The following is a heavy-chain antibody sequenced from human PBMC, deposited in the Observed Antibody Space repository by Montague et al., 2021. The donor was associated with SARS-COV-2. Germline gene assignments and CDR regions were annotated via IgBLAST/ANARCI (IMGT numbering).Heavy chain of an antibody. CDR1: GDSVSSTSAS. J-gene: IGHJ4*02. V-gene: IGHV6-1*01. CDR2: TYYRSEWYS. Sequence: CAISGDSVSSTSASWNWIRQSPSRGLEWLGRTYYRSEWYSDYSVSVKSRISINPDTSKNQFSLQLNSVTPEDTAVYYCAKAERGSCGGGNCYQYFFNYWGQGTLVTVSS. D-gene: IGHD2-15*01. CDR3: AKAERGSCGGGNCYQYFFNY.